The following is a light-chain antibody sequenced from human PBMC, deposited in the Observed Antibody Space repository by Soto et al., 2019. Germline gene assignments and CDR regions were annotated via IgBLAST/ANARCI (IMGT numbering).Light chain of an antibody. Sequence: DIVMTQSPDSLAVSLGERATINCKSSQSVLYSSNNKNYLAWYQQKPGQPTKLLIYWASIRESGVPDRFSGSGSGTDFTLTISSLQAEDVAVYYCQQYYSTPFTFGPETKVDIK. CDR3: QQYYSTPFT. J-gene: IGKJ3*01. CDR2: WAS. V-gene: IGKV4-1*01. CDR1: QSVLYSSNNKNY.